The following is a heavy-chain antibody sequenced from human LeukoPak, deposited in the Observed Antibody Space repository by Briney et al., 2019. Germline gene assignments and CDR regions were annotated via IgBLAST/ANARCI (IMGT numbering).Heavy chain of an antibody. CDR3: ARGRGRGVRDAFDT. J-gene: IGHJ3*02. CDR1: GGSISSSSYY. Sequence: SETLSLTCTVSGGSISSSSYYWGWIRQPPGKGLEWIGSIYYSGSTYYNPSLKSRVTISVDTSKNQFSLKLSSVTAADTAVYYCARGRGRGVRDAFDTWGQGTMVTVSS. D-gene: IGHD1-26*01. V-gene: IGHV4-39*07. CDR2: IYYSGST.